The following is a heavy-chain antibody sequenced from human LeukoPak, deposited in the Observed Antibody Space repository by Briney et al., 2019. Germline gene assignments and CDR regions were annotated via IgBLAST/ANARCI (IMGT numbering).Heavy chain of an antibody. CDR1: GGSISSSSYY. J-gene: IGHJ4*02. D-gene: IGHD3-16*01. V-gene: IGHV4-39*07. Sequence: PSETLSLTCTVSGGSISSSSYYWGWIRQPPGKGLEWIGSIYYSGSTYYNPSLKSRVTISVDTSKNQFSLRLSSVTAADTAVYFCARGPLFGTSLRYFDYWGQGTLVTVSS. CDR2: IYYSGST. CDR3: ARGPLFGTSLRYFDY.